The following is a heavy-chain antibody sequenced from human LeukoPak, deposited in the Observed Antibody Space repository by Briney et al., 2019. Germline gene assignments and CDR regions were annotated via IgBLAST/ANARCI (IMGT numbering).Heavy chain of an antibody. CDR2: IHYSGST. CDR3: ARGANWFDS. V-gene: IGHV4-59*01. CDR1: GGSISSYY. J-gene: IGHJ5*01. Sequence: SETLSLTCTVSGGSISSYYWSWIRQPPGKGLEWIGYIHYSGSTNYNPSLKSRVTISVDTSQNQFSLKLSSVTAADTAVYYCARGANWFDSWGQGTLVTVSS.